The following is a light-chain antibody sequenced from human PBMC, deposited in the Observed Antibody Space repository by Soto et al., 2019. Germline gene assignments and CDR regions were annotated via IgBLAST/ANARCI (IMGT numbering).Light chain of an antibody. V-gene: IGLV2-8*01. Sequence: QSALTQPPSASGSPGQSVTISCTGTSSDVGGYNYVSWYQHHPGKAPKLMIYDVNKRPSGVPDRFSGSKSGNTASLTVSGLQAEDEADYYCNSYASSNSYVFGTGTKLTVL. CDR1: SSDVGGYNY. CDR3: NSYASSNSYV. CDR2: DVN. J-gene: IGLJ1*01.